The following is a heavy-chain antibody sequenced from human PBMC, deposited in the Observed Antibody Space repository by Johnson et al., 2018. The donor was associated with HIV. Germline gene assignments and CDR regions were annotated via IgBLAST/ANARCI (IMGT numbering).Heavy chain of an antibody. CDR2: IWHDGSNK. J-gene: IGHJ3*01. V-gene: IGHV3-33*06. D-gene: IGHD5-24*01. CDR3: AKDVGDGYNRWGAFEL. CDR1: GFTFSSYG. Sequence: QVQLVESGGGVVQPGGSLRLSCAASGFTFSSYGMHWVRQAPGKGLEWVAVIWHDGSNKFYLDSVKGRFTISRDNSQTTLYLYMSSLRVEDAGVYYCAKDVGDGYNRWGAFELWGQGTMVTVSS.